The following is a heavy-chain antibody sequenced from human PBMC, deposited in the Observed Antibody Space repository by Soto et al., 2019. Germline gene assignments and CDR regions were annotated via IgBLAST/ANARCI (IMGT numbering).Heavy chain of an antibody. CDR3: AKAIFGVVIISSFDY. V-gene: IGHV3-74*01. Sequence: GGSLRLSCAASGFTFSSYWMHWVRQAPGKGLVWVSRINSDGSSTSYADSVKGRFTISRDNAKNSLYLQMNSLRAEDTALYYCAKAIFGVVIISSFDYWGQGTLVTVSS. CDR1: GFTFSSYW. CDR2: INSDGSST. D-gene: IGHD3-3*01. J-gene: IGHJ4*02.